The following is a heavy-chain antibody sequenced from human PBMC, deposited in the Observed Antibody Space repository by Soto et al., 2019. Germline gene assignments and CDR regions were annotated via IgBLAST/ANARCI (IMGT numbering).Heavy chain of an antibody. CDR2: IYDSGSP. CDR1: GGSFSSDRYS. D-gene: IGHD3-10*01. J-gene: IGHJ3*02. V-gene: IGHV4-31*03. CDR3: TRGPIGRVSDI. Sequence: QVQLQESGPGLVKPSQTLSLTCTVSGGSFSSDRYSWSWIRQLPGRGLEWMGYIYDSGSPFYRPSRKSRANILMDRSKNQFSLELNSVTAADTAVYYCTRGPIGRVSDIWGQGTVVTVSS.